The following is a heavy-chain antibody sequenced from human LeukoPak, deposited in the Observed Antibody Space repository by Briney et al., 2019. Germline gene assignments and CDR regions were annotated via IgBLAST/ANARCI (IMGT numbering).Heavy chain of an antibody. V-gene: IGHV4-59*12. D-gene: IGHD6-13*01. CDR2: IYHSGST. J-gene: IGHJ4*02. CDR1: GGSISSYY. CDR3: ARDLDKAAAGTFDY. Sequence: SETLSLTCTVSGGSISSYYWSWIRQPPGKGLEWIGEIYHSGSTNYNPSLKSRVTISVDKSKNQFSLKLSSVTAADTAVYYCARDLDKAAAGTFDYWGQGTLVTVSS.